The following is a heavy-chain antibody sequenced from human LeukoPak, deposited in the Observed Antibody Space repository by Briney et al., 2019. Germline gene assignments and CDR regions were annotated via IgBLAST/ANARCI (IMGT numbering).Heavy chain of an antibody. V-gene: IGHV1-69*05. CDR1: GGTFSSYA. CDR2: IIPIFGTA. CDR3: ARDLLGYDSSGYYQGFDY. Sequence: SVKVSCKASGGTFSSYAISWVRQAPGQGLDWMGGIIPIFGTANYAQKFQGRVTITTDESTSTAYMELSSLRSEDTAVYYCARDLLGYDSSGYYQGFDYWGQGTLVTVSS. J-gene: IGHJ4*02. D-gene: IGHD3-22*01.